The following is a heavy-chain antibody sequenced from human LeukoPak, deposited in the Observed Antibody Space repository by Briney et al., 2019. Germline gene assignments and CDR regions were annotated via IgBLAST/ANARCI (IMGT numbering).Heavy chain of an antibody. D-gene: IGHD6-13*01. CDR2: TYTSGST. V-gene: IGHV4-59*10. CDR1: GGSFSGYY. Sequence: PSETLSLTCAVYGGSFSGYYWSWIRQPAGKGLEWIGRTYTSGSTNYNPSLKSRVTMSVDMSKNQFSLKLSSMIAADTAVYYCARVSSSWYQDWYFDLWGRGTLVTVPS. J-gene: IGHJ2*01. CDR3: ARVSSSWYQDWYFDL.